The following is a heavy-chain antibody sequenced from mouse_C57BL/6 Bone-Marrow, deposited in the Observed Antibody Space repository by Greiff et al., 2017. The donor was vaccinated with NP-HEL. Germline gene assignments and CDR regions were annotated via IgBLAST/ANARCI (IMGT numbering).Heavy chain of an antibody. J-gene: IGHJ3*01. CDR2: ISSGGSYT. CDR3: ARRYDLAC. Sequence: EVKLMESGGDLVKPGGSLKLSCAASGFTFSSYGMSWVRQTPDKRLEWVATISSGGSYTYYPDSVKGRFTISRDNAKNTLYLQMSSLKSEDTAMYYCARRYDLACWGQGTLVTVSA. V-gene: IGHV5-6*02. CDR1: GFTFSSYG. D-gene: IGHD2-3*01.